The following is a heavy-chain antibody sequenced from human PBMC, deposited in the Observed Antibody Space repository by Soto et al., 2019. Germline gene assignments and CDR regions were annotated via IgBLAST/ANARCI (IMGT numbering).Heavy chain of an antibody. D-gene: IGHD1-26*01. CDR1: GGSISGNNW. CDR3: AREAGLVDWVYYFDY. Sequence: QVHLQESGPGLVKPSGTLSLTCAVSGGSISGNNWWSWVRQPPGKGLEWIGDIDHTGTTNYNPSLKSRVTISVDTSKNHLSLNLGSVTAADTAVYFWAREAGLVDWVYYFDYWGQGTLVTVSS. V-gene: IGHV4-4*02. J-gene: IGHJ4*02. CDR2: IDHTGTT.